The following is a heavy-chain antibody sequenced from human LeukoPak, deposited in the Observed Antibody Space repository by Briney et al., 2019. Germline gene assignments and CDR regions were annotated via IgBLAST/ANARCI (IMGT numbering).Heavy chain of an antibody. J-gene: IGHJ4*02. D-gene: IGHD4-17*01. CDR1: GFTFSSYA. CDR3: ARVGDYGDYGGPDY. CDR2: VSYDGSNK. Sequence: GRSLRLSCAASGFTFSSYAMHWVRQAPSKGLEWVAVVSYDGSNKYYADSVKGRFTISRDNSKNTLYLQMNSLRAEDTAVYYCARVGDYGDYGGPDYWGQGTLVTVSS. V-gene: IGHV3-30-3*01.